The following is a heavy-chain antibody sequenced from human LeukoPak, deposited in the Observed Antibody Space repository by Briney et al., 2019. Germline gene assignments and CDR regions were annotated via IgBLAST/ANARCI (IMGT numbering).Heavy chain of an antibody. J-gene: IGHJ5*02. CDR1: GYSFTSYA. CDR2: INPNSGGT. V-gene: IGHV1-2*02. D-gene: IGHD1-26*01. Sequence: EASVKVSCKASGYSFTSYAINWVRQAPGQGLEWMGWINPNSGGTNYAQKFQGRVTMTRDTSISTAYMELSRLRSDDTAVYYCAREPKIIVGATHNWFDPWGQGTLVTVSS. CDR3: AREPKIIVGATHNWFDP.